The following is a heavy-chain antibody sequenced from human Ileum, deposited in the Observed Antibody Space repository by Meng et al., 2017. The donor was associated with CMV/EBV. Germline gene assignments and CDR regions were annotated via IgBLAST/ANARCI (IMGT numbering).Heavy chain of an antibody. CDR1: GFTVSSSY. D-gene: IGHD3-3*01. CDR2: IYSGDNT. J-gene: IGHJ6*02. V-gene: IGHV3-66*02. Sequence: GESLKISCAASGFTVSSSYMTWVRQAPGKGLDWVSVIYSGDNTYYADSVKGRFTISRDNSRNTLYLQMNSLGPEDTAVYYCARDRYNDFWSGLLGFWGQGTTVTVSS. CDR3: ARDRYNDFWSGLLGF.